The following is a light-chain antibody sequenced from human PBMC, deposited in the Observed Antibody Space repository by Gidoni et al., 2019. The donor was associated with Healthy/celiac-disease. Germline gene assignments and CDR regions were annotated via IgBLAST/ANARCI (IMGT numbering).Light chain of an antibody. J-gene: IGKJ2*01. CDR3: QQYDNRPST. CDR2: DAS. CDR1: QGVSNY. Sequence: EIVLTQSPSTLSSSPGDRVTITCRASQGVSNYLAWYQQKPGQAPRLLIYDASNLATGIPARFSGSGSGTDFTLTISSLEPEDFATYYCQQYDNRPSTFXQXTKLEIK. V-gene: IGKV1-33*01.